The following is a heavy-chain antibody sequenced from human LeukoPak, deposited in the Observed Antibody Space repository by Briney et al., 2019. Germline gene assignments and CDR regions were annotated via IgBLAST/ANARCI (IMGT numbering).Heavy chain of an antibody. V-gene: IGHV3-11*06. CDR1: RFTFSDYY. Sequence: GGSLRLSCAASRFTFSDYYMNWIRQAPGRGLEWVSHISSSSSYTNYADSVKGRFTISRDNAENSLYLQMNSLRGDDTAVYYCAGRSSGSSHFDYWGQGTLVTVSS. CDR2: ISSSSSYT. J-gene: IGHJ4*02. D-gene: IGHD1-26*01. CDR3: AGRSSGSSHFDY.